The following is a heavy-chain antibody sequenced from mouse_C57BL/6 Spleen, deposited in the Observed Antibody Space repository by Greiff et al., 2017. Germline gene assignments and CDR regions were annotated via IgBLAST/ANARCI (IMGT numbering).Heavy chain of an antibody. J-gene: IGHJ1*03. D-gene: IGHD1-1*01. Sequence: EVKLMESGGGLVQPGGSLSLSCAASGFTFTDYYMSWVRQPPGKALEWLGFIRNKANGYTTEYSASVKGRFTISRDNSQSILYLQMNALRAEDSATYYCARYYGSFYWYFDVWGTGTTVTVSS. V-gene: IGHV7-3*01. CDR1: GFTFTDYY. CDR2: IRNKANGYTT. CDR3: ARYYGSFYWYFDV.